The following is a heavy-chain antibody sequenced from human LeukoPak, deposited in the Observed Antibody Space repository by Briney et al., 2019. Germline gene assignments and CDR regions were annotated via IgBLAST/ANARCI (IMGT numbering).Heavy chain of an antibody. CDR1: GGSISSYY. Sequence: SETLSLTCTVSGGSISSYYWSWIRQPPGKGLEWIGYIYHTGSTSYNPSLKGRVTISVDTSKNQFSLKLSSVTAADTAVYYCARGPRMVAMNGYAFDIWGPGTTVIVFS. D-gene: IGHD2-2*01. V-gene: IGHV4-59*01. CDR3: ARGPRMVAMNGYAFDI. J-gene: IGHJ3*02. CDR2: IYHTGST.